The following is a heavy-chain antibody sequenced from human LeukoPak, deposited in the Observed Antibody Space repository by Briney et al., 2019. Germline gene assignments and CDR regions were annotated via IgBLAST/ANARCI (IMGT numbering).Heavy chain of an antibody. J-gene: IGHJ4*01. CDR2: IYPGDSNT. Sequence: GASLQISCKGSGYTFNTHWIGWVRQMPGKGLEWMGIIYPGDSNTSYSPSFQGQVTISVDKSITTAYLQWTTLKASDTAMYYCARTYCSGGGCLGSFGYLGHGTLGTVSP. CDR1: GYTFNTHW. D-gene: IGHD2-15*01. V-gene: IGHV5-51*01. CDR3: ARTYCSGGGCLGSFGY.